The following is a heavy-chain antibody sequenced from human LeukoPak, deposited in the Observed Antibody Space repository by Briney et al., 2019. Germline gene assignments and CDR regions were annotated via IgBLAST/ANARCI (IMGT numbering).Heavy chain of an antibody. J-gene: IGHJ4*02. V-gene: IGHV3-20*01. CDR2: INWIGGST. D-gene: IGHD4-17*01. Sequence: GRSMTPSCEPSASTFDDKGISWDRQAPGKGLEWVSGINWIGGSTGYADSVKGRFTISRDNAKNSLYLQMNSLRAEDTALYHCTRAPPTTTDYGDYLTRWDYFDYWGQGTLVTVSS. CDR3: TRAPPTTTDYGDYLTRWDYFDY. CDR1: ASTFDDKG.